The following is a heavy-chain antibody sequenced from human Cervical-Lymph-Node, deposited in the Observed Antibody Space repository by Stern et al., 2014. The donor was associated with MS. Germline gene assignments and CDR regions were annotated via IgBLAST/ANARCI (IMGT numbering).Heavy chain of an antibody. CDR2: IYYSGST. J-gene: IGHJ4*02. V-gene: IGHV4-39*01. CDR3: ARHASRDTICGVVYFDY. Sequence: QLQLQESGPGLVKPSETLSLTCTASGGSISSSSSYWGWIRQPPGKGLGWIGSIYYSGSTYYNPSLKSRGTIYVDTSTNQFCSNRSSVTAADTAVYYCARHASRDTICGVVYFDYWGQGTLVTVSS. CDR1: GGSISSSSSY. D-gene: IGHD3-3*01.